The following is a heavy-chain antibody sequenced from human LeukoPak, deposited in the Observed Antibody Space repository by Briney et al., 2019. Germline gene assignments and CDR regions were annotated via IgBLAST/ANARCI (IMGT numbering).Heavy chain of an antibody. V-gene: IGHV3-7*03. J-gene: IGHJ4*02. Sequence: GGSLRLSCGASGFTFSNCWMSWVRQAPGKGLEWVANIKQDGSEKYYVDSVKGRFTISRDNAKKSLYLQMNSLRAEDTALYYCARVYLSQQLVPGLDYWGQGTLVTVSS. CDR1: GFTFSNCW. CDR2: IKQDGSEK. D-gene: IGHD6-13*01. CDR3: ARVYLSQQLVPGLDY.